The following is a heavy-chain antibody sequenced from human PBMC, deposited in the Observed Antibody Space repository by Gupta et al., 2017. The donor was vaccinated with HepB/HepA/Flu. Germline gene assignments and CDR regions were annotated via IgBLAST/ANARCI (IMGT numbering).Heavy chain of an antibody. CDR1: GGSFSGYY. CDR3: ARVFSNPTQTFDY. V-gene: IGHV4-34*01. J-gene: IGHJ4*02. D-gene: IGHD4-11*01. CDR2: INHSGST. Sequence: QVQLQQWGAGLLKPSETLSLTCAVYGGSFSGYYWSWIRQPPGKGLEWIGEINHSGSTNYNPSLKSRVTISVDTSKNQFSLKLSSVTAADTAVYYCARVFSNPTQTFDYWGQGTLVTVSS.